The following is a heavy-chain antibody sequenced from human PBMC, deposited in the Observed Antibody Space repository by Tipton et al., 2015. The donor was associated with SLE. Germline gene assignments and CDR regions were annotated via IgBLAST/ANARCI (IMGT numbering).Heavy chain of an antibody. Sequence: SLRLSCAASGFTVSSNYMSWVRQAPGKGLEWVSVIYSGGSTYYADSVKGRFTISRDNSKNTLYLQMNSLRAEDTAVYYCARDIRGEEYYYDSSGYYHAFDIWGQGTMVTVSS. CDR3: ARDIRGEEYYYDSSGYYHAFDI. J-gene: IGHJ3*02. D-gene: IGHD3-22*01. CDR1: GFTVSSNY. V-gene: IGHV3-66*02. CDR2: IYSGGST.